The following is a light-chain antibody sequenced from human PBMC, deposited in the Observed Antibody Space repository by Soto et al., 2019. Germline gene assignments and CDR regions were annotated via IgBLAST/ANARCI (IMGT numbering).Light chain of an antibody. V-gene: IGKV1-5*03. J-gene: IGKJ1*01. CDR1: QTISSW. CDR2: KAS. Sequence: DIQMTQSPSTLSGSVGDRVTITCRASQTISSWLSWYQQKPGKAPKLLIYKASTLKSGVRSRFSGSGSGTEFTLTISSLQPDDFATYYCQHYNSYSEAFGQGTNVELK. CDR3: QHYNSYSEA.